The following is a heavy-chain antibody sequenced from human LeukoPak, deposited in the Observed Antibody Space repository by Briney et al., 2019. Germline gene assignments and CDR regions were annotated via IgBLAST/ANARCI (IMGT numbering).Heavy chain of an antibody. CDR1: GGSFSGYY. V-gene: IGHV4-34*01. CDR2: INHSGST. Sequence: SETLSLTCAVYGGSFSGYYWSWIGQPPGKGLEWIGEINHSGSTNYNPSLKSRVTISVDTSKNQFSLKLSSVTAADTAVYYCAGVVPAAMRYFDYWGQGTLVTVSS. CDR3: AGVVPAAMRYFDY. J-gene: IGHJ4*02. D-gene: IGHD2-2*01.